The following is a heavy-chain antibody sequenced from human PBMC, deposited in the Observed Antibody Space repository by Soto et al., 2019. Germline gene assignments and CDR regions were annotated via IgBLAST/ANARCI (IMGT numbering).Heavy chain of an antibody. CDR2: VEYGGST. CDR1: GGSIISSNFY. J-gene: IGHJ5*02. V-gene: IGHV4-39*01. Sequence: QLQESGPGLVKPSETLSLTCTVSGGSIISSNFYWGWIRQPPGKGLEWIGSVEYGGSTYDNPSLKSRVTLSADTSKNQFSLKLTSVTAADTAIYYCARLVRGAVTMNWFDPWGHGTLVTVSS. CDR3: ARLVRGAVTMNWFDP. D-gene: IGHD3-10*02.